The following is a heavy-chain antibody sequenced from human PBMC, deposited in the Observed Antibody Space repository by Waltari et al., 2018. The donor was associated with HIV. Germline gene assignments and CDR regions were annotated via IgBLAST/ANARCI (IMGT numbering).Heavy chain of an antibody. CDR2: ISSSGSTI. V-gene: IGHV3-48*03. D-gene: IGHD2-15*01. Sequence: EVQVVESGGGLVQPGGSLRLSCAASGFTFSTYEMNWVRQAPGKGLEWVSYISSSGSTIYYADSVKGRFTISRDNAKNSLYLQMNSLRAEDTAVYFCARDGSCYYGLDYWGRGTLVTVSS. CDR3: ARDGSCYYGLDY. CDR1: GFTFSTYE. J-gene: IGHJ4*02.